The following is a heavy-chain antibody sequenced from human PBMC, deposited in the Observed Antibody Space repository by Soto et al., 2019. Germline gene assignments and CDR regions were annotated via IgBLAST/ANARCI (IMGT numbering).Heavy chain of an antibody. CDR2: IFPLTDIP. Sequence: QVQLVQSGTEVKKPGSSVKVSCKASGGTFRNYPINWVRQAPGQGLEWMGSIFPLTDIPDYAQNFQARLTISEDKSTSTAYMELSSLTSDDTGMYFCARGPLVVLNYFESWCQGTLVTVSS. V-gene: IGHV1-69*02. CDR1: GGTFRNYP. J-gene: IGHJ4*02. CDR3: ARGPLVVLNYFES.